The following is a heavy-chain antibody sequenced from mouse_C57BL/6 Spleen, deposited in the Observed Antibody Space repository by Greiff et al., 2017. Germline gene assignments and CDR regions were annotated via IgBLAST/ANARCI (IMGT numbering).Heavy chain of an antibody. CDR3: ARGLQTAQATEWFAY. CDR2: ISSGSSTI. V-gene: IGHV5-17*01. J-gene: IGHJ3*01. D-gene: IGHD3-2*02. CDR1: GFTFSDYG. Sequence: EVKLMESGGGLVKPGGSLKLSCAASGFTFSDYGMHWVRQAPEKGLEWVAYISSGSSTIYYADTVKGRFTISRDNAKNTLFLQMTSLRSEDTAMYYCARGLQTAQATEWFAYWGQGTLVTVSA.